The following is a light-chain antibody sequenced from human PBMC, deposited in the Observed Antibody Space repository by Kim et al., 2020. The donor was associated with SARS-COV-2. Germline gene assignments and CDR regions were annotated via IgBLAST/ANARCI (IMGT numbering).Light chain of an antibody. CDR3: QHYYSYPYA. J-gene: IGKJ2*01. Sequence: SASTGDRVTVTCRTSQDMVSYLAWYQQKPGKAPKLLIYAATTLQTGVPSRFSGSGSGTNFNLTINCLQSEDFATYFCQHYYSYPYAFGQGTKLEIK. CDR2: AAT. CDR1: QDMVSY. V-gene: IGKV1-8*01.